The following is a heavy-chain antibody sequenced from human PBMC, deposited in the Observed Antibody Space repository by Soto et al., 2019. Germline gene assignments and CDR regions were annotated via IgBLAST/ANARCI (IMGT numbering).Heavy chain of an antibody. CDR1: GFSFTGYY. Sequence: GASVKVSCKASGFSFTGYYIHWLRQAPGQGLEWMGWINAHSGGTEYAQKFQGRVTLTRDTSIATAYLTLTSLTSDDTALYYCAKDLTRQLAYWLDPWGQGTPVTVS. J-gene: IGHJ5*02. V-gene: IGHV1-2*02. CDR3: AKDLTRQLAYWLDP. D-gene: IGHD6-6*01. CDR2: INAHSGGT.